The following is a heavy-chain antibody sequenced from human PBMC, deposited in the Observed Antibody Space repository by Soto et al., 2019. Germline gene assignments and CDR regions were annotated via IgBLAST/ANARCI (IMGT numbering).Heavy chain of an antibody. V-gene: IGHV4-59*01. CDR2: IYYSGST. D-gene: IGHD3-10*01. CDR3: AGVWGGAFDF. Sequence: QVQLQESGPGLVKPSETLSLTCTVSGGSISSYYWSWIRQPPGKGLEWVGYIYYSGSTHYNPPLRSRVTIAGDTSKDQFSLKLSSVTAADTAVYYCAGVWGGAFDFWGQGTLVTVSS. CDR1: GGSISSYY. J-gene: IGHJ3*01.